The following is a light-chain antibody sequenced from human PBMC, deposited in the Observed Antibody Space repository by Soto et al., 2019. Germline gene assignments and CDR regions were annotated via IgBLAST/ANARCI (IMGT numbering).Light chain of an antibody. CDR3: SSYVSTTTLVA. Sequence: QSALTQPASVSGSPGQSITISCTGTSSDVGAYNYVSWYQQHPGRAPKLMIYEVSNRPSGVSDRSSGSKSGNTASLTISGLQAEDEAHYYCSSYVSTTTLVAFGGGTKLTVL. V-gene: IGLV2-14*01. J-gene: IGLJ2*01. CDR1: SSDVGAYNY. CDR2: EVS.